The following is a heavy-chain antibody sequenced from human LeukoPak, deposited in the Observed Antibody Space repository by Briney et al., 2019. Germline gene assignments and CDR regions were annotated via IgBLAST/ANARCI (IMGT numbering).Heavy chain of an antibody. Sequence: ASVKVSCKPSGYTFSRYGISWVRQAPGEGLEWMGWISTNSDEIHYARKFQGRVTLTTDTSASTAYLEVRSLSSDDTAVYYCARGPRYNWNYEFDYWGQGTLVTVSS. J-gene: IGHJ4*02. CDR3: ARGPRYNWNYEFDY. CDR2: ISTNSDEI. CDR1: GYTFSRYG. D-gene: IGHD1-7*01. V-gene: IGHV1-18*01.